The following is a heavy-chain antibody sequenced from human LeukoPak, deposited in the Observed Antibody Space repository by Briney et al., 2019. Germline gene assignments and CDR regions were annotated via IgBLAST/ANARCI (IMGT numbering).Heavy chain of an antibody. Sequence: PSETLSLTCTVSGGSISSSSYYWGWIRQPPGKGLEWIGSIYYSGSTYYNPSLKSRVTISVDTSKNQFSLKLSSVTAADTAVYYCARGGLELLSVDYWGQGTLVTVSS. J-gene: IGHJ4*02. CDR2: IYYSGST. V-gene: IGHV4-39*07. D-gene: IGHD1-7*01. CDR3: ARGGLELLSVDY. CDR1: GGSISSSSYY.